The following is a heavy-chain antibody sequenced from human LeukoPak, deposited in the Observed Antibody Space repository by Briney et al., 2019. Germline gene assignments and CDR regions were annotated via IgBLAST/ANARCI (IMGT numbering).Heavy chain of an antibody. CDR3: ARGLGSSRGWFDP. CDR1: GFTFSSYA. V-gene: IGHV3-66*01. CDR2: IYGDGGT. Sequence: PGGSLRLSCAASGFTFSSYAMSWVRQAPGKGLEWVAIIYGDGGTFYSDSVKGRFSISRDTVKNTLYLQMNSLRAEDTAMYYCARGLGSSRGWFDPWGQGTLVTVSS. J-gene: IGHJ5*02. D-gene: IGHD7-27*01.